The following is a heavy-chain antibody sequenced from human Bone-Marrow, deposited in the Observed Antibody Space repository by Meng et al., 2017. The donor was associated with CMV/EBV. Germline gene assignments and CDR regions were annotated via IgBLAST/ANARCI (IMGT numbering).Heavy chain of an antibody. V-gene: IGHV3-9*01. J-gene: IGHJ4*02. CDR1: GFTFDDYA. Sequence: GGSLRLSCAASGFTFDDYAMHWVRQAPGKGLEWVSGISWNSGSIDYADFVKGRFSISRDNAKNSLYLQMNSLRAEDTALYYCAKDRLRFLEWLFGYWGQGTLVTVSS. CDR2: ISWNSGSI. CDR3: AKDRLRFLEWLFGY. D-gene: IGHD3-3*01.